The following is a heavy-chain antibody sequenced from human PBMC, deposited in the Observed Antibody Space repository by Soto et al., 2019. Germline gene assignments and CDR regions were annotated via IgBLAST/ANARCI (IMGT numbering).Heavy chain of an antibody. J-gene: IGHJ6*03. CDR2: IYYSGST. V-gene: IGHV4-59*01. CDR1: GCSISSYY. CDR3: ARYGGDYLEYYYYMDV. Sequence: AETLSLTCTASGCSISSYYLSWIRQPPGKGLEWIGYIYYSGSTTYNPSLKSRVTISVDTSKNQFSLKLSSVTAADTAVYYCARYGGDYLEYYYYMDVWGKGTTVTVSS. D-gene: IGHD4-17*01.